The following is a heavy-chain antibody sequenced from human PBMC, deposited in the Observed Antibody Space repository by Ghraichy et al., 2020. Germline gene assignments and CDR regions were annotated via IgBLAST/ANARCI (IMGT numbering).Heavy chain of an antibody. V-gene: IGHV4-30-2*01. Sequence: SETLSLTCAVSGGAISSSAYSWTWVRQPPEKGLEWIAYVYYDGSTYYNPSFKSRVTISIDNSKNQFSLELTSVTAADTAVYYCANALNSVGFDYWGQGTLVTFSS. CDR1: GGAISSSAYS. D-gene: IGHD4-23*01. CDR2: VYYDGST. CDR3: ANALNSVGFDY. J-gene: IGHJ4*02.